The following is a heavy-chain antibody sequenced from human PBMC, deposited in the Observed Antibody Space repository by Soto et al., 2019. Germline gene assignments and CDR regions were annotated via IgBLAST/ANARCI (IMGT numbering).Heavy chain of an antibody. CDR3: AREPTGTTLYYYYGMDV. CDR2: ISERGGYT. J-gene: IGHJ6*02. Sequence: GGSLRLSCEASGFTFSSYAMSWVRQAPGKGLEWVSSISERGGYTYYAASVKGQVTISRDNSKNTLYLQMNSLRAEDTAVYYCAREPTGTTLYYYYGMDVRGQGTTVTVSS. CDR1: GFTFSSYA. V-gene: IGHV3-23*01. D-gene: IGHD4-17*01.